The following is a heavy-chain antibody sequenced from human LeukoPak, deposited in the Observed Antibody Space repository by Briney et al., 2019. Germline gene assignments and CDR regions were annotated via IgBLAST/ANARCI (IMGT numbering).Heavy chain of an antibody. J-gene: IGHJ4*02. V-gene: IGHV4-39*01. CDR3: ARLEDIEAAGIIDY. Sequence: PSETLSLTCTVSGGSISSSSYYWGWIRQPPGKGLEWIGSIYYSGSTYYNPSLKSRVTISVDTSKNQFSLKLSSVTAADTAVYYCARLEDIEAAGIIDYWGQGTLVTVSS. CDR2: IYYSGST. CDR1: GGSISSSSYY. D-gene: IGHD6-13*01.